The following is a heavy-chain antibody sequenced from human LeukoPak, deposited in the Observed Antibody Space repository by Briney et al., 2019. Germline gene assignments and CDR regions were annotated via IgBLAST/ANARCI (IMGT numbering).Heavy chain of an antibody. Sequence: PSETLSLTCAVYGGSFSGYYWSWIRQPPGKGLEWIGEINHSGSTNYNPSLKSRVTISVDTSKNQFSLKLSSVTAADTAVYYCARDNDDHYGSGSAYNWFDPWGQGTLVTVSS. D-gene: IGHD3-10*01. CDR1: GGSFSGYY. CDR3: ARDNDDHYGSGSAYNWFDP. V-gene: IGHV4-34*01. CDR2: INHSGST. J-gene: IGHJ5*02.